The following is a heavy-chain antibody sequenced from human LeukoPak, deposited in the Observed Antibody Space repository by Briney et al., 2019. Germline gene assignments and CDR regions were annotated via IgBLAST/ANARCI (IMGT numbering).Heavy chain of an antibody. D-gene: IGHD2-15*01. CDR1: GFTVSSNY. V-gene: IGHV3-53*01. CDR2: IYSGGST. CDR3: AKDLAVADPFDY. J-gene: IGHJ4*02. Sequence: GGSLRLSCAASGFTVSSNYMSWVRQAPGKGLEWVSVIYSGGSTYYADSVKGRFTISRDNSKNTLYLQMNSLRAEDTAVYYCAKDLAVADPFDYWGQGTLVTVSS.